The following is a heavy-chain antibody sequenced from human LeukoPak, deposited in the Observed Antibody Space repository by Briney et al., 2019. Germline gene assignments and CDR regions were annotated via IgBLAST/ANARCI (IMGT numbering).Heavy chain of an antibody. D-gene: IGHD3-10*01. Sequence: RGSLRLSCAASGFSFGNHAMHWVRQAPGKGLEWLAVTSYDGSRQYYADFVRGRFTISRENSKNTLYLHMSSLRVDDTAVYYCAKDWSEGSGSYIDYWGQGALVIVSS. CDR1: GFSFGNHA. J-gene: IGHJ4*01. CDR3: AKDWSEGSGSYIDY. V-gene: IGHV3-30*04. CDR2: TSYDGSRQ.